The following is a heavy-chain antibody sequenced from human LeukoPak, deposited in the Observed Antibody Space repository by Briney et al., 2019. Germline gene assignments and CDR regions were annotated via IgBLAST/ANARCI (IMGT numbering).Heavy chain of an antibody. J-gene: IGHJ6*02. CDR1: GYTFTTYA. V-gene: IGHV7-4-1*02. CDR3: AREGSDYGYYYGMDV. CDR2: INTNTGNP. D-gene: IGHD4-17*01. Sequence: GASVKVSCKACGYTFTTYAMNWVRQAPGQGLEWMGWINTNTGNPTYAQGFTGRFVFSLDTSVSTAYLQISSLKAEDTAVYYCAREGSDYGYYYGMDVWGQGTTVTVSS.